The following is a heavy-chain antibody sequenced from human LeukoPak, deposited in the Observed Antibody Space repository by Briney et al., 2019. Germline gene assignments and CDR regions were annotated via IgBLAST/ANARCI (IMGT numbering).Heavy chain of an antibody. Sequence: SETLSLTCTVSGGSISSYYWSWIRQPPGKGLEWIGYIYYSGSTNYNPSLKSRVTISVDTSKNQFSLKLSSVTAADTAAYYCARRGYYYDSSGYYYAFDIWGQGTMVTVSS. J-gene: IGHJ3*02. CDR2: IYYSGST. CDR1: GGSISSYY. CDR3: ARRGYYYDSSGYYYAFDI. D-gene: IGHD3-22*01. V-gene: IGHV4-59*01.